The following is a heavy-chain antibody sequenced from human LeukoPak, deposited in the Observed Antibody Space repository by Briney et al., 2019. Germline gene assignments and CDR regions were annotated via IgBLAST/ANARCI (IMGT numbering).Heavy chain of an antibody. V-gene: IGHV3-23*01. J-gene: IGHJ4*02. Sequence: TGGSLRRSCAASGFTFSTSAMSWVRQAPGKGLEWVSAISSSGGTTYYADSVKGRFTISRDNSKNTVYLQMNSLRAEDTATYYCAKEGFRGSTFVECWGQGTLSTVSS. CDR3: AKEGFRGSTFVEC. D-gene: IGHD3-10*01. CDR2: ISSSGGTT. CDR1: GFTFSTSA.